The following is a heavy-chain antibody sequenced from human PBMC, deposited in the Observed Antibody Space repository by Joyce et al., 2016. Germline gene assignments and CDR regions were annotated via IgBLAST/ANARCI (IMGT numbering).Heavy chain of an antibody. J-gene: IGHJ2*01. V-gene: IGHV3-20*01. D-gene: IGHD1-14*01. CDR2: INWNGGAT. CDR1: GFTFDDYG. Sequence: EVQLVESGGGVVRPGGSLRLSCAASGFTFDDYGRSWVRQAPGKGVEWVSGINWNGGATTYADSVKGRFTISRDNAKNALYLQMNSLRAEDTALYHCARVKTGTRYWYLDLWGRGTLVTVSS. CDR3: ARVKTGTRYWYLDL.